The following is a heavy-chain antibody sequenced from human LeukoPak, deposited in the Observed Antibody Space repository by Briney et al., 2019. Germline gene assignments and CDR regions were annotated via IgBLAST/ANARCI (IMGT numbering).Heavy chain of an antibody. V-gene: IGHV3-23*01. CDR2: ISGSGGST. CDR1: GFTFSSYA. J-gene: IGHJ5*02. CDR3: AKENYDILTGYSQNWFDP. Sequence: PGGSLRLSCAASGFTFSSYAMSWVRPAPGKGLEWVSAISGSGGSTYYADSVKGRFTISRDNSKNTLYLQMNSLRAEDTAVYYCAKENYDILTGYSQNWFDPWGQGTLVTVSS. D-gene: IGHD3-9*01.